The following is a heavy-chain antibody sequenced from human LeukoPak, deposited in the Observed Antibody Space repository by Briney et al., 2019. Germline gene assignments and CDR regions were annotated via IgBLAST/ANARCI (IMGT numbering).Heavy chain of an antibody. J-gene: IGHJ3*02. CDR2: IYPGDSDT. CDR1: GYSFTSYW. D-gene: IGHD4-17*01. Sequence: GGSLKISRKESGYSFTSYWVGWVRQMPGEGLEWMGVIYPGDSDTRYSPSFQGQVTISADKSISTAYLQWSSLKASDTAMYYCARCMDYGDYTGAFDIWGQGTMVTVSS. V-gene: IGHV5-51*01. CDR3: ARCMDYGDYTGAFDI.